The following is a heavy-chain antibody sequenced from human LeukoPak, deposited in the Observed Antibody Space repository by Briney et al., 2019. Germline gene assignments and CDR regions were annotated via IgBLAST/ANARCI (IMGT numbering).Heavy chain of an antibody. V-gene: IGHV4-59*01. D-gene: IGHD6-13*01. J-gene: IGHJ4*02. CDR1: GASITSYY. CDR3: ARALQLEPFDY. CDR2: IYYSGST. Sequence: SETLSLTCTVSGASITSYYWSWLRQPPGKGLEWIGFIYYSGSTKYNPSLKSRVTISVDTSKNQFSLKLSSVTAADTAVYYCARALQLEPFDYWGQGTLVTVSS.